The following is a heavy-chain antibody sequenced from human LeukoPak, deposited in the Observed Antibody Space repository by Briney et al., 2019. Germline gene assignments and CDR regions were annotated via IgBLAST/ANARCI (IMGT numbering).Heavy chain of an antibody. CDR3: ARTRSIAAHHLYYYYGMDV. Sequence: SETLSLTCTVSGGSISSYYWSWIRQPPGKGLEWIGRIYTSGSTNYNPSLKSRVTMSVDTSKNQFSLKLSSVTAADTAVYYCARTRSIAAHHLYYYYGMDVWGQGTTVTVSS. D-gene: IGHD6-6*01. CDR1: GGSISSYY. V-gene: IGHV4-4*07. J-gene: IGHJ6*02. CDR2: IYTSGST.